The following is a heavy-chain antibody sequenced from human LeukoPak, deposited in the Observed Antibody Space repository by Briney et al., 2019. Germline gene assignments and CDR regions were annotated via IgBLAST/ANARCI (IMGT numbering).Heavy chain of an antibody. D-gene: IGHD3-3*01. V-gene: IGHV4-39*07. J-gene: IGHJ4*02. CDR2: IYYSGST. CDR1: GGSISSSSYY. CDR3: ARDDSYDFWSGYHGGFDY. Sequence: SETLSLTCTVSGGSISSSSYYWGWIRQPPGKGLEWIGGIYYSGSTYYNPSLKSRVTISVDTSKNQFSLKLSSVTAADTAVYYCARDDSYDFWSGYHGGFDYWGQGTLVTVSS.